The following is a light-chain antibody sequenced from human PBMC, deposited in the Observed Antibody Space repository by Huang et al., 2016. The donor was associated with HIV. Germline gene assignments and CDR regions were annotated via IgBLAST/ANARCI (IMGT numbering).Light chain of an antibody. Sequence: EIVMTQSPATLSVFPGERATLSCRASQSVSSNLALYPQKPGQAPMLLIYAASTRAPGIPGRFSGSGSCTEFTLTISSLQSEDFAVYYCQQYNNWPRTFGQGTKVEI. V-gene: IGKV3-15*01. CDR3: QQYNNWPRT. CDR2: AAS. J-gene: IGKJ1*01. CDR1: QSVSSN.